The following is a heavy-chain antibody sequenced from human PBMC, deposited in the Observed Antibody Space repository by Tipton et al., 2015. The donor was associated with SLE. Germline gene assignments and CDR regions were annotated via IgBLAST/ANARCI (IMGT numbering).Heavy chain of an antibody. Sequence: LRLSCTVSGGSISSDYWTWIRQPPGKGLEWIGSIFYTGSTTYNPSLKSRLTMSVDTPKNQFSLKLTSVTAADTAVYYCARDQTTVVTRGYYYYYMDVWGKGTTVTVSS. D-gene: IGHD4-23*01. J-gene: IGHJ6*03. CDR3: ARDQTTVVTRGYYYYYMDV. CDR2: IFYTGST. CDR1: GGSISSDY. V-gene: IGHV4-59*01.